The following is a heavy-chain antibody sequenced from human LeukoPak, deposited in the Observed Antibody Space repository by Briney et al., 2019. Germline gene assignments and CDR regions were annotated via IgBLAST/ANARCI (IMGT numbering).Heavy chain of an antibody. J-gene: IGHJ4*02. V-gene: IGHV3-11*03. CDR2: ISSSSSYT. D-gene: IGHD3-22*01. CDR1: GFTFSDYY. CDR3: ASADSSGYYYFDY. Sequence: PGGSLRLSCAASGFTFSDYYMSWIRQAPGKGLEWVSYISSSSSYTNYADSVKGRFTISRDNAKNSLYLQMNSLRAEDTAVYYCASADSSGYYYFDYWGQGTLVTVSS.